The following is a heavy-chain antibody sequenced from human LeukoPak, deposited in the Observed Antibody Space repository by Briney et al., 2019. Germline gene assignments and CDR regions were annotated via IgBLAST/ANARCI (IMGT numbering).Heavy chain of an antibody. CDR1: GYTFTSYN. Sequence: ASVKVSCKASGYTFTSYNINWVRQATGQGLEWMGWTNPNSGNTGYAQKFQGRVTMTRNTSISTAYMELSSLRSEDTAVYYCARSELRPVDWFDPWGQGTLVTVSS. CDR3: ARSELRPVDWFDP. D-gene: IGHD1-26*01. V-gene: IGHV1-8*01. CDR2: TNPNSGNT. J-gene: IGHJ5*02.